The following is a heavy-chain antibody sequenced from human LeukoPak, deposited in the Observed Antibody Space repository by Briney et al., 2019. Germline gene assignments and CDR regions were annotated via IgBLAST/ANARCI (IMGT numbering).Heavy chain of an antibody. J-gene: IGHJ4*02. Sequence: SETLSLTCTVSGYSISSGYCWGWIRQPPGKGLEWIGSVYHSGSAYYNPSLKSRVTISVDTSKNQFSLKLSSVTAADTAVYYCASLKYYYDSSGYSVWGQGTLVTVSS. V-gene: IGHV4-38-2*02. CDR3: ASLKYYYDSSGYSV. D-gene: IGHD3-22*01. CDR2: VYHSGSA. CDR1: GYSISSGYC.